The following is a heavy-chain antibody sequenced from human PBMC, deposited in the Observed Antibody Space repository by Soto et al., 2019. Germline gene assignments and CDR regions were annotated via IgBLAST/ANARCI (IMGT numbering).Heavy chain of an antibody. V-gene: IGHV4-34*01. CDR2: INHSGIT. CDR3: ARVSVDYNFWSGYYSRFYYFDF. J-gene: IGHJ4*02. Sequence: QVHLQQWGAGLLKSSETLSLTCAVYGGSFSGYYWSWIRQPPGKGLEWIGAINHSGITNYNPSLKSRVTISVDTSKNQFSLNLTSMTAADTAVYYCARVSVDYNFWSGYYSRFYYFDFWGQGTLVTVSS. CDR1: GGSFSGYY. D-gene: IGHD3-3*01.